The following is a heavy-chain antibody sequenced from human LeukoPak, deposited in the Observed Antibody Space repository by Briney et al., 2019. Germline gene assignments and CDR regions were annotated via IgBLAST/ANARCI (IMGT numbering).Heavy chain of an antibody. D-gene: IGHD6-13*01. CDR2: IKQDGSEK. V-gene: IGHV3-7*01. CDR3: ARDSAGNDY. Sequence: PGGSLRLPCAAWGFTFSTYWMSGLRQAPEKGLEWVANIKQDGSEKYYVDSVKGRFTISRDNAKNSLYLQMNSLRAEDTAMHYCARDSAGNDYWGQGTLVTVSS. J-gene: IGHJ4*02. CDR1: GFTFSTYW.